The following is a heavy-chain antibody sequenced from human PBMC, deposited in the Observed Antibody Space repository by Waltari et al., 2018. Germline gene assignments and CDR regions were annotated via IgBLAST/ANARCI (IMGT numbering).Heavy chain of an antibody. Sequence: QLQLQESGPGLVKPSETLSIICTVSGGSISGAYYWDWFRQSPGTGLEWIGEVSSGGNTNYNPSLKSRVTISTDTSKNQFSLRLSSVTAADTAVYYCARHRGVHTGYPGLDPWGQGTLVTVSS. J-gene: IGHJ5*02. CDR2: VSSGGNT. CDR3: ARHRGVHTGYPGLDP. V-gene: IGHV4-39*01. D-gene: IGHD3-10*01. CDR1: GGSISGAYY.